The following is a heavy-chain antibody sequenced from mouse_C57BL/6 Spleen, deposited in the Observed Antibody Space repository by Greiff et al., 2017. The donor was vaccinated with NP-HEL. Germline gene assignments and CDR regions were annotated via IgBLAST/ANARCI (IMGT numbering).Heavy chain of an antibody. CDR1: GFSLTSYG. D-gene: IGHD1-1*01. V-gene: IGHV2-6*02. J-gene: IGHJ4*01. CDR3: ARTPVVAKDYAMDY. CDR2: IWSDGST. Sequence: VQLQQSGPGLVAPSQSLSITCTVSGFSLTSYGVHWVRQPPGKGLEWLVVIWSDGSTTYNSALKSRLSISKDNSKSQVFLKMNSLQTDDTAMYYCARTPVVAKDYAMDYWGQGTSVTVSS.